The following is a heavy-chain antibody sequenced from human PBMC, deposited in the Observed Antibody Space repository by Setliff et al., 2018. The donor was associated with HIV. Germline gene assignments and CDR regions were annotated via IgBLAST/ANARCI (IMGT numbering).Heavy chain of an antibody. CDR2: ISYTGIT. Sequence: SETLSLTCTVSGGSISRGSYSWGWIRQPPGKGLEWIGSISYTGITNYNPSVESRVTMSLDTSRDQFSLNLRSVTAADTAVYFCARLIHTGLLYFDFWGLGTLVTVSS. CDR1: GGSISRGSYS. V-gene: IGHV4-39*07. J-gene: IGHJ4*02. CDR3: ARLIHTGLLYFDF. D-gene: IGHD2-8*02.